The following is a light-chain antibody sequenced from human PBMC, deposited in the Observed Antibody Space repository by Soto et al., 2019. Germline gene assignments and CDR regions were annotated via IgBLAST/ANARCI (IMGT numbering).Light chain of an antibody. J-gene: IGLJ3*02. CDR3: NSYTRSSTRV. V-gene: IGLV2-14*01. CDR2: EVS. Sequence: QSALTQPASVSGSPGQSITISCTGTSSDVGGYNYVSWYQQHPGKAPKLMIYEVSNRPSGVSNRFSGSKSGNTASLTISGLQAEDEADYYCNSYTRSSTRVFGGGTQLTVL. CDR1: SSDVGGYNY.